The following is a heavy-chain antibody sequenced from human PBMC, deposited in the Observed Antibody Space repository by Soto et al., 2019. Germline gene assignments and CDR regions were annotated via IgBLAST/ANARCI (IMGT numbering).Heavy chain of an antibody. Sequence: ASVKVSCKASGYTFTSYGISWVRQAPGQGLEWMGWISAYNGNTNYAQKLQGRVTMTTDTSTSTAYMELSSLRSEDTAVYYCARDLKYSGSSGHPGAFDIWGQGTMVTVSS. CDR2: ISAYNGNT. D-gene: IGHD5-12*01. J-gene: IGHJ3*02. CDR3: ARDLKYSGSSGHPGAFDI. V-gene: IGHV1-18*01. CDR1: GYTFTSYG.